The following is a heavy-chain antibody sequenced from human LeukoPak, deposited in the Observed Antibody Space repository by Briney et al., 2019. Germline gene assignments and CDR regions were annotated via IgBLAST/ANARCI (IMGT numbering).Heavy chain of an antibody. V-gene: IGHV3-7*01. J-gene: IGHJ6*02. CDR3: ARDSRHYDFWSGYTASNYYGMDV. Sequence: GGSLRLSCAASGFTFSSYWMSWVRQAPGKGLEWVANIKQDGSEKYYVDSVKGRFTISRDNAKNSLYLQMNSLRAEDTAVYYCARDSRHYDFWSGYTASNYYGMDVWGQGTTVTVSS. CDR2: IKQDGSEK. D-gene: IGHD3-3*01. CDR1: GFTFSSYW.